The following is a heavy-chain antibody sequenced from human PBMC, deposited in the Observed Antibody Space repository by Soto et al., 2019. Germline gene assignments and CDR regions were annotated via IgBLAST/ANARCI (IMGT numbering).Heavy chain of an antibody. D-gene: IGHD6-19*01. Sequence: PWQTLSLTCAISGDSVSSNSAAWNWIRQSPSRGLEWLGRTYYRSKWYNDYAVSVKSRITINPDTSKNQFSLQLNSVTPEDTAVYYCARVGGAVDPNWFDPWGQGTPVTVSS. CDR1: GDSVSSNSAA. CDR3: ARVGGAVDPNWFDP. J-gene: IGHJ5*02. V-gene: IGHV6-1*01. CDR2: TYYRSKWYN.